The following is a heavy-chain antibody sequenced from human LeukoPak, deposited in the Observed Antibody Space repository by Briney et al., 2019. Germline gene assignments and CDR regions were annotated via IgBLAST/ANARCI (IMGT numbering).Heavy chain of an antibody. CDR1: GGSISSYY. CDR2: IYYSGST. J-gene: IGHJ6*02. D-gene: IGHD4-17*01. Sequence: SETLSPTCTVSGGSISSYYWSWIRQPPGKGLEWIGCIYYSGSTNYNPSLKSRVTISVDTSKNQFSLKLSSVTAADTAVYYCARHHGDYYYGMDVWGQGTTVTVSS. V-gene: IGHV4-59*08. CDR3: ARHHGDYYYGMDV.